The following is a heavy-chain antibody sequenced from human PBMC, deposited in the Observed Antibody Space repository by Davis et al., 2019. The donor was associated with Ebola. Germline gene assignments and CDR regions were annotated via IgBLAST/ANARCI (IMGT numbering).Heavy chain of an antibody. CDR1: GGSISSSSYY. J-gene: IGHJ4*02. CDR2: IYYSGST. V-gene: IGHV4-39*01. D-gene: IGHD6-13*01. CDR3: ARVEAAAGVDY. Sequence: MPSETLSLTCTVSGGSISSSSYYWGWIRQPPGKGLEWIGSIYYSGSTYYNPSLKSRVTISVDTSKNQYSLKLNSVTAADTAVYYCARVEAAAGVDYWGQGTLVTVSS.